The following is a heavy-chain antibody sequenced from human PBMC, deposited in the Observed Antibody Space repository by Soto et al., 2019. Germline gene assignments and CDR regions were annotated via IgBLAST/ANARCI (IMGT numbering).Heavy chain of an antibody. V-gene: IGHV1-8*01. Sequence: QVQVVQSRAEVKKPGASVKVSCKTSGYTFTEYDINWVRQAPGQGLEYMGWVSPENRNAGYAPQFRGRVSMTADTAINTVYLELTTLAYEDTAVYYCEVTTGYWGQGTMVTVSS. CDR1: GYTFTEYD. J-gene: IGHJ4*02. D-gene: IGHD4-17*01. CDR3: EVTTGY. CDR2: VSPENRNA.